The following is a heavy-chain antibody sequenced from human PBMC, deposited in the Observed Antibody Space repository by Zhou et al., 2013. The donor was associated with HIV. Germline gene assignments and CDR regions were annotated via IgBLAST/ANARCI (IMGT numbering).Heavy chain of an antibody. J-gene: IGHJ3*02. V-gene: IGHV1-69*04. CDR2: IIPILSIA. CDR3: ARELERGAVDI. Sequence: QVQLVQSGAEVKKPGSSVKVSCKASGGTFSNYAISCVRQAPGQGLEWMGRIIPILSIANYAQKFQGRVTITADKSTSTAYMELSSLRSEDTAVYYCARELERGAVDIWGQGTMVTVSS. CDR1: GGTFSNYA. D-gene: IGHD1-1*01.